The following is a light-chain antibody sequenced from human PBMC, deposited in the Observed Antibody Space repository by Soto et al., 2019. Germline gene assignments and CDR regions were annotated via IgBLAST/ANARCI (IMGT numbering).Light chain of an antibody. CDR1: QSVSSSY. CDR3: QQYNNWPPYT. J-gene: IGKJ2*01. CDR2: GAS. Sequence: EIVLTQSPATLSLSPGERAPLSCRASQSVSSSYLAWYQQKPGQAPRLLIYGASTRATGIPARLSGSGSGTEFTLTISSLQSEDFAVYYCQQYNNWPPYTFGQGTKVDIK. V-gene: IGKV3-15*01.